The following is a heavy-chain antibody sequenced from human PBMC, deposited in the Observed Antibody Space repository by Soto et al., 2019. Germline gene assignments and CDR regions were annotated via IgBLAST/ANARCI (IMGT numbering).Heavy chain of an antibody. J-gene: IGHJ4*02. V-gene: IGHV1-18*01. Sequence: ASVKVSCKASGYTFTSYGISWVRQAPGQGLEWMGWISAYNGNTNYAQKLQGRVTMTTDTSTSTAYMELRSLRSDDTAVYYCARGRIRGVIIKNFEYWGQGTLVTVSS. CDR1: GYTFTSYG. CDR3: ARGRIRGVIIKNFEY. D-gene: IGHD3-10*01. CDR2: ISAYNGNT.